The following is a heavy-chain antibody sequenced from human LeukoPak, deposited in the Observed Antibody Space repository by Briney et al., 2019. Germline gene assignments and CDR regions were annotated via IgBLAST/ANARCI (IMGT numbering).Heavy chain of an antibody. CDR1: GFTVRSNY. V-gene: IGHV3-66*01. CDR2: IYSGGST. CDR3: ANLMVRGVIIY. J-gene: IGHJ4*02. Sequence: GGSLRLSCAASGFTVRSNYMNWVRQAPGKGLEWVSVIYSGGSTYYADSVKGRFTISRDNSKNTLYLQMNSLRAEDTAVYYCANLMVRGVIIYWGQGTLVTVSS. D-gene: IGHD3-10*01.